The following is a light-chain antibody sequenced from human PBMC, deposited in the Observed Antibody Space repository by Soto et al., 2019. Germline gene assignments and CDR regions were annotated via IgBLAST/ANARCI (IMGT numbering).Light chain of an antibody. J-gene: IGKJ2*01. CDR2: AAS. Sequence: DIQMTQSPSTLSASVGDRVTITCRASENINTWLAWYQQKPGKAPKLLIYAASSLEAGVPSRFSGSGSGTEFTLTISSLHPDDFATYYCQQYKHWYAFGQGTNLEIK. CDR3: QQYKHWYA. CDR1: ENINTW. V-gene: IGKV1-5*01.